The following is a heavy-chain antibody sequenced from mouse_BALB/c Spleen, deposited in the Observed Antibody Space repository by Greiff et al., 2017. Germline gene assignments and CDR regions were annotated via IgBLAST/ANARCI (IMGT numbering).Heavy chain of an antibody. J-gene: IGHJ1*01. CDR2: ISYSGST. D-gene: IGHD5-1*01. CDR3: ARGGGTSSWYFDV. V-gene: IGHV3-2*02. Sequence: EVKLMESGPGLVKPSQSLSLTCTVTGYSITSDYAWNWIRQFPGNKLEWMGYISYSGSTSYNPSLKSRISITRDTSKNQFFLQLNSVTTEDTATYYCARGGGTSSWYFDVWGAGTTVTVSS. CDR1: GYSITSDYA.